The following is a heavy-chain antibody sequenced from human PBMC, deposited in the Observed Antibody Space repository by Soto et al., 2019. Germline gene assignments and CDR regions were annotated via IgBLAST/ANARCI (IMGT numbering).Heavy chain of an antibody. V-gene: IGHV4-38-2*01. J-gene: IGHJ4*02. CDR1: GYSISSGYY. Sequence: LSLTCAVSGYSISSGYYWGWILQPPGKGREWIGSIYHSGSTYYNPSLKSRVTISVDTSKNQFSLKLSSVTAADTAVYYCARQSGYAEYYYDSSGYYFDYWGQGTLVTVSS. D-gene: IGHD3-22*01. CDR2: IYHSGST. CDR3: ARQSGYAEYYYDSSGYYFDY.